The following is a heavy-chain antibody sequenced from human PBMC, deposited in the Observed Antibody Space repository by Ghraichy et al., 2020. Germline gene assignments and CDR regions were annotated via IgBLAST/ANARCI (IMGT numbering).Heavy chain of an antibody. CDR3: ARDPRGYCTGGSCYSATRPPFDS. D-gene: IGHD2-15*01. Sequence: ASVKVSCKASGYTFMNYYIHWVRQAPGQGLEWMGFINPSGGTTTYAEKFQGRVIMTRDTSTSTVYMEMSSLRSEDTAVFYCARDPRGYCTGGSCYSATRPPFDSWGQGTLVTVSS. CDR1: GYTFMNYY. V-gene: IGHV1-46*01. CDR2: INPSGGTT. J-gene: IGHJ4*02.